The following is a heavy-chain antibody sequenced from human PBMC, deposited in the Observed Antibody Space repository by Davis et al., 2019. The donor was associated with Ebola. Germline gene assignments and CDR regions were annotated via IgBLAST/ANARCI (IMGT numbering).Heavy chain of an antibody. D-gene: IGHD5-24*01. CDR3: ARARDGYNFDAFDI. J-gene: IGHJ3*02. Sequence: AASVKVSCKASGGNCSSYEMNWVRQAPGQGLECMGRIIPILGIANYAQKFQGRFTITANKSTSTAYMELSSLRSEDTAVYYCARARDGYNFDAFDILGQGTMVTVSS. V-gene: IGHV1-69*04. CDR1: GGNCSSYE. CDR2: IIPILGIA.